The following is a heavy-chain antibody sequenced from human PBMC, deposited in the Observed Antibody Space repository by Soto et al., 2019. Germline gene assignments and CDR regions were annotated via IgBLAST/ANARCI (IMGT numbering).Heavy chain of an antibody. Sequence: EVQLVEAGGGLVKPGGSLRLSCAASGLTFNTYGMNWVRQAPGKWLEWVSSMSSGSTYIYYADSVKGRFTISRDNAKNSLYLQMNSLRAEDTAVYYCARVLEGYYYGSGSFDYWGQGTLVTVSS. V-gene: IGHV3-21*01. D-gene: IGHD3-10*01. J-gene: IGHJ4*02. CDR1: GLTFNTYG. CDR3: ARVLEGYYYGSGSFDY. CDR2: MSSGSTYI.